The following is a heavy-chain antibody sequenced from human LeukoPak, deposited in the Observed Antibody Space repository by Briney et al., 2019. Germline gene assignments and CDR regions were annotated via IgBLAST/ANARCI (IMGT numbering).Heavy chain of an antibody. D-gene: IGHD3-22*01. J-gene: IGHJ4*02. CDR2: MFYTGTT. V-gene: IGHV4-59*01. CDR1: GDSISRYY. Sequence: SETLSLTCSVPGDSISRYYWGWIRQSPGKGLEWIGYMFYTGTTNYNPSLKSRLTISVDTSKNQFSLRLRSVTAADTAVYYCARGDGRGWYYFDYWGQGILVSVSS. CDR3: ARGDGRGWYYFDY.